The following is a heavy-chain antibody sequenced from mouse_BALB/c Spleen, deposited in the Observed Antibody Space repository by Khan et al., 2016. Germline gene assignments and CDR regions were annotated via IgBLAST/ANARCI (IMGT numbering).Heavy chain of an antibody. CDR2: IWRGGNI. CDR1: GFSLTTYV. V-gene: IGHV2-5-1*01. Sequence: QVQLKQSGPSLVQPSQSLSITCTVSGFSLTTYVVHWVRQSPGKGLEWLGVIWRGGNIHYNAAFMSSLRNTQDKSKSQVFFTMHSQKADDTARYYCAKMDYYDSDGAWFAYWGQVSLVTVSA. CDR3: AKMDYYDSDGAWFAY. D-gene: IGHD2-4*01. J-gene: IGHJ3*01.